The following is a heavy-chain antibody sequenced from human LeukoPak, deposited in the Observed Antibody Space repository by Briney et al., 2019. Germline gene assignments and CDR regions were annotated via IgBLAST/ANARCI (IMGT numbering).Heavy chain of an antibody. CDR1: GGSISGFH. V-gene: IGHV4-59*08. Sequence: PSETLSLTCTISGGSISGFHWSWIRQPPGKGLEYIGDVFYSGGTNYNSSLKSRLTISVDTSRNQFSLKLTSVTAADTAVYYCARLYAGAYTRLDPWGQGTLVAVSS. J-gene: IGHJ5*02. CDR2: VFYSGGT. CDR3: ARLYAGAYTRLDP. D-gene: IGHD3-16*01.